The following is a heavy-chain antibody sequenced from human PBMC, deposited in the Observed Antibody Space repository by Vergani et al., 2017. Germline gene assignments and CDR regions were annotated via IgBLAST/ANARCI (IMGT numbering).Heavy chain of an antibody. CDR2: ISYDGSNK. V-gene: IGHV3-30-3*01. Sequence: QVQLVESGGGVVQPGRSLRLSCAASGFTFSSYAMHWVRQAPGKGLEWVAVISYDGSNKYYADSVKGRFTISRDNSKNTLYLQMNSLRAEDTAVYYCASGAYSGSYFGYWGQGTLVTVSS. J-gene: IGHJ4*02. D-gene: IGHD1-26*01. CDR1: GFTFSSYA. CDR3: ASGAYSGSYFGY.